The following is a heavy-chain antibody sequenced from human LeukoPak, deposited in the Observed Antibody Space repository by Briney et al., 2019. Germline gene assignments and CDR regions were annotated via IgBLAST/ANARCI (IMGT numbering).Heavy chain of an antibody. D-gene: IGHD3-22*01. CDR3: ARSYYYDSSGYSSDAFDI. CDR1: GFTFSSYA. J-gene: IGHJ3*02. V-gene: IGHV3-30*04. Sequence: PGGSLRLSCAASGFTFSSYAMHWVRQAPGKGLEWVAVISYDGSNKYYADSVKGRFTISRDNSKNTLYLQMNSLRAEDTAVYYCARSYYYDSSGYSSDAFDIWGQGTMVTVSS. CDR2: ISYDGSNK.